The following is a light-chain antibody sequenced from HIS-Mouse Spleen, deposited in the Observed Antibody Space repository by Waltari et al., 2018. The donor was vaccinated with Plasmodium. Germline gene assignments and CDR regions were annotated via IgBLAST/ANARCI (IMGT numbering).Light chain of an antibody. CDR3: SSYAGSNNLV. V-gene: IGLV2-8*01. J-gene: IGLJ2*01. CDR2: EVS. Sequence: QSALTQPPSASGSPGQSVTISCTGTSSDVGGYNYVSWYQQHPGKAPKLMIYEVSKRPPGFPDLVSVSTSANTASLSVSGLQADDEADYYCSSYAGSNNLVFGGGTKLTVL. CDR1: SSDVGGYNY.